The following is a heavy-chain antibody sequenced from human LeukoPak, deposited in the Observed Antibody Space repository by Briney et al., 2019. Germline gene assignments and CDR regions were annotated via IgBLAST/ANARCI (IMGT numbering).Heavy chain of an antibody. V-gene: IGHV4-31*03. Sequence: NPSQTLSLTCTVSGGPISSGTYYWSWIRQHPGKGLEWIGYIYYSGSTYYNPSLKSRLTISVDTSKNQFSLKLSSVTAADTAVYYCARVNGDYAEAWGQGTLVTVSS. CDR2: IYYSGST. CDR3: ARVNGDYAEA. J-gene: IGHJ4*02. D-gene: IGHD4-17*01. CDR1: GGPISSGTYY.